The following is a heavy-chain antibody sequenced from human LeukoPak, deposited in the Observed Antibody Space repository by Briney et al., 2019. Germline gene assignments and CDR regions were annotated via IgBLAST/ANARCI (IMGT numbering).Heavy chain of an antibody. Sequence: SETLSLTCTVSGGSISSYYWSWIRQPPGKGLEWIGYIYYSGSTNYNPSLKSRVTISVDTSKNQFSLKLSSVTAADTAVYYCASRRGGAVAGDNWFDPWGQGTLVTVSS. CDR1: GGSISSYY. J-gene: IGHJ5*02. D-gene: IGHD6-19*01. CDR3: ASRRGGAVAGDNWFDP. CDR2: IYYSGST. V-gene: IGHV4-59*08.